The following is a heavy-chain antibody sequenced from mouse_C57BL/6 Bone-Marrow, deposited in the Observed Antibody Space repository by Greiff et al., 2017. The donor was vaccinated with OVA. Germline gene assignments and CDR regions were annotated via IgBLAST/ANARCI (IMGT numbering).Heavy chain of an antibody. CDR1: EYEFPSHD. J-gene: IGHJ4*01. D-gene: IGHD1-1*01. CDR2: INSDGGST. Sequence: EVKLVESGGGLVQPGESLKLSCESNEYEFPSHDMSWVRKTPEKRLELVAAINSDGGSTYYPDTMERRFIISRDNTKNTLYLQMSRLKSEDTAMYYCARPLVAYYYAMDYWGQGTSVTVSS. V-gene: IGHV5-2*03. CDR3: ARPLVAYYYAMDY.